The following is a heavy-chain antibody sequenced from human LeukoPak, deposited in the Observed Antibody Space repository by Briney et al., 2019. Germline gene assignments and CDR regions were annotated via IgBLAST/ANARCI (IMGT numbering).Heavy chain of an antibody. V-gene: IGHV1-69*01. J-gene: IGHJ6*02. Sequence: SVKVSCKASGGTFSSYAISWVRQAPGQGLEWMGGIIPIFGTANYAQKFQGRVTITADESTSTAYMELSSLRSEDTAVYYCARDTGMVATPYYYYYGMDVWGQGTTVTVSS. CDR2: IIPIFGTA. D-gene: IGHD5-12*01. CDR1: GGTFSSYA. CDR3: ARDTGMVATPYYYYYGMDV.